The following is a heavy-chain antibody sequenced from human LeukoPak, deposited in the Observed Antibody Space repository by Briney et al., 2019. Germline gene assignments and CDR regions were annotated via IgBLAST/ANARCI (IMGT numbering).Heavy chain of an antibody. Sequence: PGGPLRLSCAASGFTFSAYWMTWVRQAPGKGLEWVANIKQGGNEKYYMDSVRGRFTISRDNAKNSLYLQMNSLRAEDTAIYYCAGAPPRAQYWRRTPGDYYYYMDVWGKGTTVTVSS. J-gene: IGHJ6*03. D-gene: IGHD3-3*01. CDR2: IKQGGNEK. CDR1: GFTFSAYW. CDR3: AGAPPRAQYWRRTPGDYYYYMDV. V-gene: IGHV3-7*01.